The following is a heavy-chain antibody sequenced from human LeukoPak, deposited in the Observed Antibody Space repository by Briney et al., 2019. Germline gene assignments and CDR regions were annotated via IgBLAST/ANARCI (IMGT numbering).Heavy chain of an antibody. V-gene: IGHV3-11*01. Sequence: PGGSLRLSCAASGFTFSDYYMSWIRQAPGKGLEGVSYISSSGSTIYYADSVKGRFTISRDNAKNSLYLQMNSLRAEDTALYYCAKGRGSGSYSTADYWGQGTLVTVSS. D-gene: IGHD3-10*01. J-gene: IGHJ4*02. CDR3: AKGRGSGSYSTADY. CDR1: GFTFSDYY. CDR2: ISSSGSTI.